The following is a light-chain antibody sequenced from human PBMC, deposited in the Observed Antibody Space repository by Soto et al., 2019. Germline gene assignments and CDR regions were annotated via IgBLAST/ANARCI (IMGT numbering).Light chain of an antibody. CDR2: EVS. CDR3: ISYTSDDVRYV. J-gene: IGLJ1*01. CDR1: NSDVGIYDF. V-gene: IGLV2-14*01. Sequence: YEMTQAASVSGTHGQSITITCKGSNSDVGIYDFVSWYQPHPGRAPKLIVSEVSHRPSGVSNRFSGSKSGNTASLTISGLQSEDEADYYCISYTSDDVRYVFGTGTKVTDL.